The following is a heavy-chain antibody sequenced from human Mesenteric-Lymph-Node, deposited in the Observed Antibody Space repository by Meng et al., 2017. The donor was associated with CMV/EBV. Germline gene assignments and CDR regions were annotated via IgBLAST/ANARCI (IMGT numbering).Heavy chain of an antibody. CDR1: GYTFTGYY. D-gene: IGHD4-23*01. Sequence: ASVTVSCKASGYTFTGYYMHWVRQAPGQGLEWMGWINPNSGGTSSAQKFQGRVTMTRDTSISTAYMEVSRLRSDDTAVYYCARQVTPDDYYYYGMDVWGQGTTVTVSS. CDR2: INPNSGGT. V-gene: IGHV1-2*02. CDR3: ARQVTPDDYYYYGMDV. J-gene: IGHJ6*02.